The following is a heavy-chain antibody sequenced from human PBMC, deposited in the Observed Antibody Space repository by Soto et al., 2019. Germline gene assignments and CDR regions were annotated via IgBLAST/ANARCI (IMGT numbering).Heavy chain of an antibody. Sequence: QLQLQESGPGLVKPSETLSLTCTVSGGSISSSSYYWGWIRQPPGKGLEWIGSIYYSGSTYYNPSLKSRVTISVDTSKNQFSLKLSSVTAADTAVYYCARHQLAYNWFDPWGQGTLVTVSS. CDR3: ARHQLAYNWFDP. CDR2: IYYSGST. J-gene: IGHJ5*02. D-gene: IGHD2-2*01. CDR1: GGSISSSSYY. V-gene: IGHV4-39*01.